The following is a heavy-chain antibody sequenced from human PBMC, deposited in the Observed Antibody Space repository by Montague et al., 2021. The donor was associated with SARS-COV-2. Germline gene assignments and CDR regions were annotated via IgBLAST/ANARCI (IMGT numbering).Heavy chain of an antibody. CDR2: IYYSGST. V-gene: IGHV4-39*01. CDR1: GGSINSSSYY. D-gene: IGHD2-2*01. CDR3: ASALGNCSSTSCYSVYGMDV. Sequence: SETLSLTCTVSGGSINSSSYYWGWIRQPPGKGLEWIGSIYYSGSTYYNPSLKSRVTISVDTSKNQFSLKLSSVAAADTAVYYCASALGNCSSTSCYSVYGMDVWGQGTTVTVSS. J-gene: IGHJ6*02.